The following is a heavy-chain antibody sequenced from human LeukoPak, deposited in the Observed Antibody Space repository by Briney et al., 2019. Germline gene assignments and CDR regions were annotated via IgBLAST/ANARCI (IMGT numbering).Heavy chain of an antibody. CDR1: GFTFSNYA. D-gene: IGHD1-26*01. V-gene: IGHV3-23*01. Sequence: GGSLRLSCAASGFTFSNYAMSWLRQAPGKGLEWVSFISGSGGGTYYADPVKGRFTVSRDNSKNTLFLQMNSLRAEDTAVYYCATGLSGDRRWYFGYWGEGTPVTASS. CDR3: ATGLSGDRRWYFGY. CDR2: ISGSGGGT. J-gene: IGHJ4*02.